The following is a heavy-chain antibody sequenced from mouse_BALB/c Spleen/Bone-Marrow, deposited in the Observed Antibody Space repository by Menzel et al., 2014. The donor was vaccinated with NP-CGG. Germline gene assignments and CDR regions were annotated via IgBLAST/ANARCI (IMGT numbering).Heavy chain of an antibody. V-gene: IGHV14-3*02. CDR1: GFNIKDTY. Sequence: EVKLMESGAELVKPGASVKLSCTASGFNIKDTYMHWVKQRPEQGLEWIGRIDPANGKTKYDPKFQGKATITADTSSNTAYLQLLSLTSEATAVYFCARFAYWGQWPLVTVSA. CDR2: IDPANGKT. J-gene: IGHJ3*01. CDR3: ARFAY.